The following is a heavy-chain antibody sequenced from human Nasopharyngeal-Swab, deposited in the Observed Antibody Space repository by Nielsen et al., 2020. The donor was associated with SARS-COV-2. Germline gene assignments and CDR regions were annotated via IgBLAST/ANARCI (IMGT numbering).Heavy chain of an antibody. D-gene: IGHD3-22*01. CDR3: ARALHIYYYDSSGYFGDAFDI. Sequence: VRQAPRKGLEWVSYISSSSSTIYYADSVKGRFTISRDNAKNSLYLQMNSLRAEDTAVYYCARALHIYYYDSSGYFGDAFDIWGQGTMVTVS. J-gene: IGHJ3*02. CDR2: ISSSSSTI. V-gene: IGHV3-48*01.